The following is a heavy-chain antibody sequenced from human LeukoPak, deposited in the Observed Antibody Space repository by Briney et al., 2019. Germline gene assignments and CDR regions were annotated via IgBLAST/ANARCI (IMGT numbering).Heavy chain of an antibody. D-gene: IGHD3-10*01. CDR1: GFTFSSYW. J-gene: IGHJ5*01. Sequence: GGSLRLSCAASGFTFSSYWMNWVRQAPGKGLEWVANIKRDGNEKNYVDSVKGRFSISRDNAKNALYLQMDSLRAEDTAVYYCAKEGAYPIITYDSWGQGALVTVSS. CDR3: AKEGAYPIITYDS. CDR2: IKRDGNEK. V-gene: IGHV3-7*01.